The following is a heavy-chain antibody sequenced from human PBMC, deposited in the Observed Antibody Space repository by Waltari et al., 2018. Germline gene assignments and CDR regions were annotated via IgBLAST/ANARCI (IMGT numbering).Heavy chain of an antibody. D-gene: IGHD4-17*01. CDR1: GYTFIDYY. V-gene: IGHV1-69-2*01. Sequence: EVQLVQSGAEVKKPGATVKISCKVSGYTFIDYYMHWVQQAPGKGLEWMGLVDPKHGETLYTEKFQGRVTMTADMSTDTVYMELSSLRSEDTAVYYCATGGTVTTAGYFQHWGQGTLVIVSS. CDR3: ATGGTVTTAGYFQH. CDR2: VDPKHGET. J-gene: IGHJ1*01.